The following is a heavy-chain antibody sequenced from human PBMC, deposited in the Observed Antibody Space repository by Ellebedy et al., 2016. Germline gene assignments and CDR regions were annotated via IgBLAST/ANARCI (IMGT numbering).Heavy chain of an antibody. D-gene: IGHD3-9*01. Sequence: GESLKISCAASGFTFSSYWMHWVRQAPGKGLEWVADIKPDGSVTYYVDYVRGRLTISRDNARSSVYLQLNSLRVEDTAVYHCARDLTDSGTLDYWGRGTLVTVSS. CDR1: GFTFSSYW. CDR2: IKPDGSVT. J-gene: IGHJ4*02. V-gene: IGHV3-7*03. CDR3: ARDLTDSGTLDY.